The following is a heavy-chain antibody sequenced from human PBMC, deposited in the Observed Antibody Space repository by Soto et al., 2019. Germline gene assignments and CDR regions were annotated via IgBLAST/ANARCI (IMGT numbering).Heavy chain of an antibody. CDR1: GFTFSSYS. CDR3: AREISCSGGSCYFFDY. V-gene: IGHV3-21*01. CDR2: ISSSSSYI. D-gene: IGHD2-15*01. J-gene: IGHJ4*02. Sequence: EVQLVESGGGLVKPGGSLRLSCAASGFTFSSYSMNWVRQAPGKGLEWVSSISSSSSYIYYADSVKGRFTISRDNAKNSLYLQMNSLRAEDTAVYYCAREISCSGGSCYFFDYWGQGTLVTVSS.